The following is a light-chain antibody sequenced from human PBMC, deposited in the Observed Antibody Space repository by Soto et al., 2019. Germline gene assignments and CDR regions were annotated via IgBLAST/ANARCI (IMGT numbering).Light chain of an antibody. CDR2: DAS. CDR1: QSVSID. J-gene: IGKJ1*01. CDR3: QQYNKWPPT. V-gene: IGKV3D-15*01. Sequence: EIVMTQSPATLSVSPGERATLSCRASQSVSIDLAWYQQKSGQPPRLLIYDASTRATGFPARFSGSGSGTEFTLTISSLQSEDFAVYHCQQYNKWPPTFGQGTKVDIK.